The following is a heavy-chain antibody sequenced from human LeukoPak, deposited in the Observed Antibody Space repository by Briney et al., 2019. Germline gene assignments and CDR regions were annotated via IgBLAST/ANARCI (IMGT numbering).Heavy chain of an antibody. J-gene: IGHJ4*02. CDR2: IYYSGST. Sequence: PSETLSLTCTVSGGSISSSSYYWGWIRQPPGKGLEWIGSIYYSGSTYYNPSLKSRVTISVDTSKNRFSLKLSSVTAADTAVYYCARTKYGSGSYYDDYWGQGTLVTVSS. CDR3: ARTKYGSGSYYDDY. V-gene: IGHV4-39*01. CDR1: GGSISSSSYY. D-gene: IGHD3-10*01.